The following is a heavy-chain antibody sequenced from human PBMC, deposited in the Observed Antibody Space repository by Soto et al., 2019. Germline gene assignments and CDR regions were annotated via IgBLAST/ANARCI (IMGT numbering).Heavy chain of an antibody. D-gene: IGHD5-18*01. CDR3: ASGRDSYGSFDY. Sequence: SEPLSLTCSVAGGSISSYYCRWIRQPPGKGLEWIGYIYYSGSTNYNPSLKSRVTISVDTSKNQFSLKLSSVTAADTAVYYCASGRDSYGSFDYWGQGTLVTVSS. J-gene: IGHJ4*02. V-gene: IGHV4-59*01. CDR2: IYYSGST. CDR1: GGSISSYY.